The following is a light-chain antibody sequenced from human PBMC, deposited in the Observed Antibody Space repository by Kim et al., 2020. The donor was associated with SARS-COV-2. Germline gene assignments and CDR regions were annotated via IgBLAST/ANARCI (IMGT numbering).Light chain of an antibody. CDR3: QAWDSSFWV. J-gene: IGLJ3*02. CDR1: KLGDKY. V-gene: IGLV3-1*01. CDR2: QDS. Sequence: SVSREQTASITCSGDKLGDKYACWYQQKPGQSPVLVIYQDSKRPSGIPERFSGSNSGNTATLTISGTQAMDEADYYCQAWDSSFWVFGGGTKLTVL.